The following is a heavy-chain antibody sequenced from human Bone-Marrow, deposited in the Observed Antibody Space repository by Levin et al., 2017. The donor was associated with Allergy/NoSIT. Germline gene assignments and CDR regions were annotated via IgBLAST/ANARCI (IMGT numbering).Heavy chain of an antibody. D-gene: IGHD1-26*01. CDR2: ISHTATHT. V-gene: IGHV3-23*01. J-gene: IGHJ4*02. Sequence: GGSLRLSCEASGFTFTNYAVTWVRQAPGKGLEWVSFISHTATHTYYADSVKGRFTISRDNSKNTLYLQMNSLTDEDTAVYYCARDGAGATGKARLDYWGQGTLVTVSS. CDR1: GFTFTNYA. CDR3: ARDGAGATGKARLDY.